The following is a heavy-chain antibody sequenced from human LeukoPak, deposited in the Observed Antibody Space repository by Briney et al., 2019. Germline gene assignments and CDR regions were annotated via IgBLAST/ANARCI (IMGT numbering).Heavy chain of an antibody. D-gene: IGHD2-2*01. J-gene: IGHJ4*02. CDR3: ARLEISSTSFFDY. Sequence: SETLSLTCTVSGGSISSGDYYWSWIRQPPGKGLEWIGYIYYSGSTYYNPSLNSRVTISVDTSKNQFSLKLSSVTAADTAVYYCARLEISSTSFFDYWGQGTLVTVSS. CDR1: GGSISSGDYY. CDR2: IYYSGST. V-gene: IGHV4-30-4*08.